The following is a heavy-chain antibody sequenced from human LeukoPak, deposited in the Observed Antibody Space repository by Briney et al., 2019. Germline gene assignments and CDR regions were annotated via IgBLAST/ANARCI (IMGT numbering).Heavy chain of an antibody. CDR3: ASNYGSGSYYGDYYYYYMDV. J-gene: IGHJ6*03. CDR2: IIPIFGTA. Sequence: ASVKVSCKASGYTFTSYGISWVRQAPGQGLEWMGGIIPIFGTANYAQKFQGRVTITADESTSTAYMELSSLRSEDTAVYYCASNYGSGSYYGDYYYYYMDVWGKGTTVTISS. D-gene: IGHD3-10*01. V-gene: IGHV1-69*13. CDR1: GYTFTSYG.